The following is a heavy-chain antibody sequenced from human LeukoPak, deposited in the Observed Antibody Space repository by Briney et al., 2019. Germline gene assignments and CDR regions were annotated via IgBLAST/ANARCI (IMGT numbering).Heavy chain of an antibody. CDR2: ISSSSSYI. CDR3: ARAGGNYVSEKWFDP. J-gene: IGHJ5*02. CDR1: GFTFSSYS. V-gene: IGHV3-21*01. D-gene: IGHD3-16*01. Sequence: PGGSLRLSCAASGFTFSSYSMNWVRQAPGKGLEWVSSISSSSSYIYYADSVKGRFTISRDNAKNSLYLQMNSLRAEDTAVYYCARAGGNYVSEKWFDPWGQGTLVTVSS.